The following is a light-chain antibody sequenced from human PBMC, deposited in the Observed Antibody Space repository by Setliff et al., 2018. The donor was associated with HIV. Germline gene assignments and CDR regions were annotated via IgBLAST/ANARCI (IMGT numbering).Light chain of an antibody. J-gene: IGLJ3*02. CDR3: SSYTASSTLV. CDR2: DVS. Sequence: QSVLTQPASVSGSPGQSITISCTGSSSDVGGYNYVSWYQQHPGKAPKLMFYDVSQRPSGVSDRFSGSKSGITASLTISGLQPEDESDYYCSSYTASSTLVFGGGTKVTVL. V-gene: IGLV2-14*03. CDR1: SSDVGGYNY.